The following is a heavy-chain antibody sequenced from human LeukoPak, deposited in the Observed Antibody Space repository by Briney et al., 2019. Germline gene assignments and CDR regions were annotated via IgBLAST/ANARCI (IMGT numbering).Heavy chain of an antibody. CDR3: ARVVSGYYYDSSGYYYDY. Sequence: SVKVSCKASGGTFSSYAISWVRQAPGQGLEWMGGIIPIFGTANYAQKFQGRVTITADESTSTAYMELSSLRSEDTAVYYCARVVSGYYYDSSGYYYDYWGQGTLVTVSS. D-gene: IGHD3-22*01. V-gene: IGHV1-69*01. CDR2: IIPIFGTA. J-gene: IGHJ4*02. CDR1: GGTFSSYA.